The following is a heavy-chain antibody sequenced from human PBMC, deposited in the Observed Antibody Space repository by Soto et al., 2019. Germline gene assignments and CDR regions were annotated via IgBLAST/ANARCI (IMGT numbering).Heavy chain of an antibody. V-gene: IGHV3-74*01. D-gene: IGHD6-19*01. CDR1: GFTFTNYW. CDR3: ARVWRSSGGYGEFDY. CDR2: INYDGSDT. J-gene: IGHJ4*02. Sequence: AGSLRLSCAASGFTFTNYWLHWVRQAPGKGLVWASRINYDGSDTGYADSVKGRFTISRDNAKNTLYLQMNSLRADDTALYYCARVWRSSGGYGEFDYWGQGTLVTVSS.